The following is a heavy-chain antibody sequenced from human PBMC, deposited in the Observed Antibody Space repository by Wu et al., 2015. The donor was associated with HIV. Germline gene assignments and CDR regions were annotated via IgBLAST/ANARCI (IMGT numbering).Heavy chain of an antibody. CDR1: GGTFSSYA. Sequence: QVQLVQSGAEVKKPGSSVKVSCKASGGTFSSYAISWVRQAPGQGLEWMGGIIPIFGTANYAQKFQGRVTITADESTSTAYMELSSLRSEDTAVYYCARSGYGIGIKYYYYYYMDVWGKGTTVTVSS. CDR2: IIPIFGTA. CDR3: ARSGYGIGIKYYYYYYMDV. V-gene: IGHV1-69*12. D-gene: IGHD5-12*01. J-gene: IGHJ6*03.